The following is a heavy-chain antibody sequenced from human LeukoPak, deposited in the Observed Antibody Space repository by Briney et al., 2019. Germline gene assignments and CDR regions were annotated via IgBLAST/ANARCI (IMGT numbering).Heavy chain of an antibody. V-gene: IGHV4-59*01. J-gene: IGHJ6*02. Sequence: ETLSLTCAVYGGSFSGYYWSWIRQPPGKGLEWIGYIYYSGSTNYNPSLKSRVTISVDTSKNQFSLKLSSVTAADTAVYYCARKRDYYYGMDVWGQGTTVTVSS. CDR1: GGSFSGYY. CDR2: IYYSGST. CDR3: ARKRDYYYGMDV.